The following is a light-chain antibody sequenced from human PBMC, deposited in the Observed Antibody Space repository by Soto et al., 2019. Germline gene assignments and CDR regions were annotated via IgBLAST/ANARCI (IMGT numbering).Light chain of an antibody. J-gene: IGKJ1*01. CDR1: QTIDTY. CDR3: QQNFNFPRT. CDR2: AAT. V-gene: IGKV1-39*01. Sequence: DIQLTHSPCSLSASLGCIFTIAFRASQTIDTYVNWYQHKPGTAPKVLIYAATYLQNGVPSRFSGTGSGADFTLTISSLQPEDFATYYCQQNFNFPRTFGQGTKVDIK.